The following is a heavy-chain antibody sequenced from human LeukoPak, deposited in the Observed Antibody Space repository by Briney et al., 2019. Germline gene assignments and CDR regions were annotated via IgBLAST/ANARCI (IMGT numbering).Heavy chain of an antibody. V-gene: IGHV4-39*07. CDR2: VYYSGST. J-gene: IGHJ5*02. Sequence: SETLSLTCTVSGGSISSSSHYWGWIRQPPGKGLEWFGSVYYSGSTYYNPSLKSRVTISVDTSKNQFSLKMTSVTAADTAVYYCARGVTSTNWFDPWGQGTLVTVSS. D-gene: IGHD5-18*01. CDR1: GGSISSSSHY. CDR3: ARGVTSTNWFDP.